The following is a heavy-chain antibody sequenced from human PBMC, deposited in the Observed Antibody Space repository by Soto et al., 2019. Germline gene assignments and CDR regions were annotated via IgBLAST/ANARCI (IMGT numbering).Heavy chain of an antibody. V-gene: IGHV4-61*01. CDR3: ARVVRYYYDSSGPFDY. CDR2: IYYSGST. CDR1: GGSVSSGSYY. D-gene: IGHD3-22*01. Sequence: SETLSLTCTVSGGSVSSGSYYWSWIRQPPGKGLEWIGYIYYSGSTNYNPSLKSRVTISVDTSKNQFSLKLSSVTAADTAVYYCARVVRYYYDSSGPFDYWGQGTLVTVSS. J-gene: IGHJ4*02.